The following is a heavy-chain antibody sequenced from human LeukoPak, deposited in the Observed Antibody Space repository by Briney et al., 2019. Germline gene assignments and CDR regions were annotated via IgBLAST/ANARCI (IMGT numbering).Heavy chain of an antibody. V-gene: IGHV1-18*01. J-gene: IGHJ6*02. CDR3: ARDWDSSGWYGYYYYYYGMDV. CDR1: GYTFTSYG. D-gene: IGHD6-19*01. CDR2: ISAYNGNT. Sequence: ASVKVSCKASGYTFTSYGISWVRQAPGQGLEWMGWISAYNGNTNYAQKLQGRVTMTTDTSTSTAYMELRSLRSDDTAVYYCARDWDSSGWYGYYYYYYGMDVWGQGTTVTVSS.